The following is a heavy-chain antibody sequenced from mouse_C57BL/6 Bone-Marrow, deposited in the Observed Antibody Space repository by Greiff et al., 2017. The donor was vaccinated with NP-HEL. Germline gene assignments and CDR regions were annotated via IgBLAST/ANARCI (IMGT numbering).Heavy chain of an antibody. CDR2: IDPSDSYT. Sequence: VQLQQSGAELVRPGTSVKLSCKASGYTFTSYWMHWVKQRPGQGLEWIGVIDPSDSYTNYNQKFKGKATLTVDTSSSTAYMQLSSLTSEDSAVYYCARIVTYYSNYGYAMDYWGQGTSVTVSS. V-gene: IGHV1-59*01. CDR3: ARIVTYYSNYGYAMDY. CDR1: GYTFTSYW. J-gene: IGHJ4*01. D-gene: IGHD2-5*01.